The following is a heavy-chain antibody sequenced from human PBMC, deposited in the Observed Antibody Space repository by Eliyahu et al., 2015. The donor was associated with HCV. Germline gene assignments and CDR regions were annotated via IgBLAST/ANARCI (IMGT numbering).Heavy chain of an antibody. D-gene: IGHD3-16*02. CDR2: IKSKTDGGTT. Sequence: EVQLVESGGGLVKPGGSLRLSCAASGFTFSXXWMSWVRQAPGKGLEWVGRIKSKTDGGTTDYAAPVKGRFTISRDDSKNTLYLQMNSLKTEDTAVYYCTTYDYVWGSYRRHFDYWGQGTLVTVSS. CDR1: GFTFSXXW. V-gene: IGHV3-15*01. CDR3: TTYDYVWGSYRRHFDY. J-gene: IGHJ4*02.